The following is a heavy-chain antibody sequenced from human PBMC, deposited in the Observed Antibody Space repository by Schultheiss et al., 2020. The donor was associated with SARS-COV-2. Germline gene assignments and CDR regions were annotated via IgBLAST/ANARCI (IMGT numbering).Heavy chain of an antibody. CDR2: IYYSGST. CDR1: GGSISSYY. Sequence: SETLSLTCTVSGGSISSYYWSWIRQHPGKGLEWIGYIYYSGSTYYNPSLKSRVTISVDTSKNQFSLKLSSVTAADTAVYYCARTSTPSSGWYEDAFDIWGQGTMVTVSS. D-gene: IGHD6-19*01. V-gene: IGHV4-59*06. J-gene: IGHJ3*02. CDR3: ARTSTPSSGWYEDAFDI.